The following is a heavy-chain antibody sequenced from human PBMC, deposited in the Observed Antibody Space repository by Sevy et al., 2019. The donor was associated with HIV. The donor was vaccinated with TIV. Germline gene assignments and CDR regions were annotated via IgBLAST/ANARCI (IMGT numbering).Heavy chain of an antibody. J-gene: IGHJ4*02. D-gene: IGHD2-2*02. V-gene: IGHV3-23*01. CDR2: ISDSADST. CDR3: AKSPMMEAIYTYYFDY. Sequence: GGSLRLSCTASGFSFSDYAMSWVRQAPGKGLEWVSIISDSADSTYYADSVRGRFTISRVNSKNTLFLQMNSLRAEDTAVYFCAKSPMMEAIYTYYFDYWGPGTLVTVSS. CDR1: GFSFSDYA.